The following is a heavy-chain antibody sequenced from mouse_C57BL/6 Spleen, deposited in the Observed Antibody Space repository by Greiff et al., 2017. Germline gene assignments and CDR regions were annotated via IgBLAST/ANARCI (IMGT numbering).Heavy chain of an antibody. J-gene: IGHJ1*03. CDR3: ARRTTVVAHWYFDV. V-gene: IGHV1-61*01. D-gene: IGHD1-1*01. Sequence: QVQLQQPGAELVRPGSSVKLSCKASGYTFTSYWMDWVKQRPGQGLEWIGNIYPSDSETHYNQKFKDKATLTVDKSSSTAYMQLSSLTSEDSAVYYCARRTTVVAHWYFDVWGTGTTVTVSA. CDR1: GYTFTSYW. CDR2: IYPSDSET.